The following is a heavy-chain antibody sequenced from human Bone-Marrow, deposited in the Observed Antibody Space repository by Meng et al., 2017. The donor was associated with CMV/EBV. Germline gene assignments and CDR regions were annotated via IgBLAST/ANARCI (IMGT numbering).Heavy chain of an antibody. Sequence: LRLSCTVSGGSISSGGYYWSWIRQHPGKGLEWIGYIYYSGSTYYNPSLKSRVTISVDTSKNQFSLKMSSVTAAATAVYYGAREQQQLVRGGWFDPWGQGTLVTVSS. CDR3: AREQQQLVRGGWFDP. CDR2: IYYSGST. CDR1: GGSISSGGYY. J-gene: IGHJ5*02. D-gene: IGHD6-13*01. V-gene: IGHV4-31*03.